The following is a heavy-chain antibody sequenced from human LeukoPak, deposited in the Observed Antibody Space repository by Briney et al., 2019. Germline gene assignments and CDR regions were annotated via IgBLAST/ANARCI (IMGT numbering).Heavy chain of an antibody. J-gene: IGHJ6*02. CDR2: IIPIFDTS. D-gene: IGHD2-15*01. Sequence: SVTVSLKASVGTFIIYAISWVRQAPGQGLEWMGRIIPIFDTSKYAQKFQGRVTITEAESTTTAYLELSSLRSEGRAVYYCARSSRRNCSGGSCRYYYYGTDVCGQGTTVTVSS. CDR1: VGTFIIYA. CDR3: ARSSRRNCSGGSCRYYYYGTDV. V-gene: IGHV1-69*13.